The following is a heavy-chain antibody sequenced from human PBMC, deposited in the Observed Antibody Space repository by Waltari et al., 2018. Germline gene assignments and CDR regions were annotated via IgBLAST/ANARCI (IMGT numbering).Heavy chain of an antibody. Sequence: QVQLVQSGAEVKKPGASVKVSCKASGYTFTGYYMHWVRQAPGQGLEWMGRINPNSGGTNYAQTFQGRVTMTRDTSISTAYMELSRLRSDDTAVYYCAREVSEMATTGNAFDIWGQGTMVTVSS. CDR1: GYTFTGYY. V-gene: IGHV1-2*06. CDR2: INPNSGGT. J-gene: IGHJ3*02. D-gene: IGHD5-12*01. CDR3: AREVSEMATTGNAFDI.